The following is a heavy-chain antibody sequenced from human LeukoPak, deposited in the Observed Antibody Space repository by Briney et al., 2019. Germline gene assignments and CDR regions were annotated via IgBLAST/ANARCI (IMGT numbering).Heavy chain of an antibody. D-gene: IGHD1-26*01. V-gene: IGHV1-3*01. CDR2: INAGTGNA. CDR3: ARDMGSGSLHY. J-gene: IGHJ4*02. CDR1: GYTFTTYA. Sequence: ASVKVSCKASGYTFTTYAIHWVRQAPGQRLEWMGWINAGTGNAKYSQTFQGRVTITRDTSASTAYVELSSLRPEDTAMYYCARDMGSGSLHYWGQGTLVTVSS.